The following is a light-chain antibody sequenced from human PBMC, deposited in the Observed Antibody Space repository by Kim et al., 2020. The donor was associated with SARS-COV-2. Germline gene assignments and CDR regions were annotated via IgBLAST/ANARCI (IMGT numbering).Light chain of an antibody. V-gene: IGLV3-1*01. Sequence: SPGQTASITCSGDKLGNKYTSWYQQKPGQSPVLVMYQDSKRPSGIPERFSGSNSGNTATLTISGTQAIDEADYYCQAWDSSTAVVFGRGTQLTVL. CDR3: QAWDSSTAVV. CDR1: KLGNKY. J-gene: IGLJ2*01. CDR2: QDS.